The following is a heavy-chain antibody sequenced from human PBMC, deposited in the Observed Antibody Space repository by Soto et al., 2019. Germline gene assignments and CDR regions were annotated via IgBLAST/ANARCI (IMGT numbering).Heavy chain of an antibody. CDR1: GGSFSGYY. CDR3: ARGRQQATYYYYYYGMDV. D-gene: IGHD6-13*01. CDR2: INHSGST. J-gene: IGHJ6*02. V-gene: IGHV4-34*01. Sequence: SETLSLTCAVYGGSFSGYYWSWIRQPPGKGLEWIGEINHSGSTNYNPSLKSRVTIPVDTSKNQFSLKLSYVTAADTAVYYCARGRQQATYYYYYYGMDVWGQGTTVT.